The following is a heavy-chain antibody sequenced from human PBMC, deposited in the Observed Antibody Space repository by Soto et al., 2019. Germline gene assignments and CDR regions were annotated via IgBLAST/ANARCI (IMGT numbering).Heavy chain of an antibody. CDR1: GYTFTNYG. J-gene: IGHJ4*02. Sequence: QVQLVQSGAEVKKPGASVKVSCKASGYTFTNYGISWVRQAPGQGLEWMGWISAYNGNTDYAQKLQGRVTMTTDTSTSTAYMELRSLRSDDTAVCYCARVGAYCVSTSCHDYWGQGTLVTVSS. V-gene: IGHV1-18*01. CDR2: ISAYNGNT. CDR3: ARVGAYCVSTSCHDY. D-gene: IGHD2-2*01.